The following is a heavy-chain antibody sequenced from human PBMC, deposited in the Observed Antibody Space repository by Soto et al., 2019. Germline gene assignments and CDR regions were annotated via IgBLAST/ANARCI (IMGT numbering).Heavy chain of an antibody. D-gene: IGHD6-13*01. CDR3: ARARHMGGAAAENWFDP. J-gene: IGHJ5*02. CDR2: IKQDGSEK. CDR1: GFTFSSYW. Sequence: PGGSLRLSCAASGFTFSSYWMSWVRQAPGKGLEWVANIKQDGSEKYYVDSVKGRFTISRDNAKNSLYLQMNSLRAEDTAVYYCARARHMGGAAAENWFDPWGQGTLVTVSS. V-gene: IGHV3-7*01.